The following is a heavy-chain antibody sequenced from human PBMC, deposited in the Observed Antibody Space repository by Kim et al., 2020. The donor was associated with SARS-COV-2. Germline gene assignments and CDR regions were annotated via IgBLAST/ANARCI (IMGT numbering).Heavy chain of an antibody. CDR3: ARGWFGELHVDY. V-gene: IGHV3-21*01. CDR1: GFTFSSYS. J-gene: IGHJ4*02. Sequence: GGSLRLSCAASGFTFSSYSMNWVRQAPGKGLEWVSSISSSSSYIYYADSVKGRFTISRDNAKNSLYLQMNSLRAEDTAVYYCARGWFGELHVDYWGQGTLVTVSS. CDR2: ISSSSSYI. D-gene: IGHD3-10*01.